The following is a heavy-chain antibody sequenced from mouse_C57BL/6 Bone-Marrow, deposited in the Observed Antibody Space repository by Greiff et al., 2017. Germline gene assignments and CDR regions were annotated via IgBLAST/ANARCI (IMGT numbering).Heavy chain of an antibody. V-gene: IGHV1-54*01. D-gene: IGHD4-1*01. CDR3: ARELGWFAY. J-gene: IGHJ3*01. CDR2: INPGSGGT. CDR1: GYAFTNYL. Sequence: QVQLKESGAELVRPGTSVKVSCKASGYAFTNYLIEWVKQRPGQGLEWIGVINPGSGGTNYNEKFKGKATLTADKSSSTAYMQLSSLTSEDSAVYFGARELGWFAYWGQGTLVTVSA.